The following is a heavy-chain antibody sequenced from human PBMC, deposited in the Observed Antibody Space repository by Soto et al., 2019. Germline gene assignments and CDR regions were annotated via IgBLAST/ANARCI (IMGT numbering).Heavy chain of an antibody. CDR3: AKVRVGCSRTRCYGFDY. V-gene: IGHV3-23*01. Sequence: EVQLLESGGGLVQPGGSLRLSCAASGFTFSSYAMSWVRQAPGKGLEWVSAISGSGGSTYYADSVKGRFTISRDNSKNTLYREMNSLRAEDTAAYYCAKVRVGCSRTRCYGFDYWGQGTLVTVSS. D-gene: IGHD2-2*01. J-gene: IGHJ4*02. CDR2: ISGSGGST. CDR1: GFTFSSYA.